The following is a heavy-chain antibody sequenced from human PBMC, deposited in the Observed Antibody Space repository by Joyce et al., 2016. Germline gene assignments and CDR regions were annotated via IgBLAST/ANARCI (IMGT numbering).Heavy chain of an antibody. CDR1: GYTFTAYY. V-gene: IGHV1-2*02. Sequence: QVQLVQSGAEVKKPGASVKVSCKASGYTFTAYYIHWVRQAPGQGLEWMGGINRNSGGTEYPQKLQGRVTMTRDTSIRTAYMELTGLRSDDTAVYYCARGDLRTSSPLFWYFALWGRGTLVTVSS. CDR3: ARGDLRTSSPLFWYFAL. CDR2: INRNSGGT. D-gene: IGHD2-2*01. J-gene: IGHJ2*01.